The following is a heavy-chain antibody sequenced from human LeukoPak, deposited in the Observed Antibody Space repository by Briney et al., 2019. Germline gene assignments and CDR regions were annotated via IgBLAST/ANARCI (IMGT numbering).Heavy chain of an antibody. Sequence: GASVKVSCKASGYTFTGYYIHWVRQAPGQGLECVGWINPNSGGTSYAQKFQGRVTMTRDTSISTAYMDLSRLRSDDTAVYYCARGGSGSYFSWLDPCGQGTLATVSS. J-gene: IGHJ5*02. CDR1: GYTFTGYY. CDR2: INPNSGGT. D-gene: IGHD3-10*01. V-gene: IGHV1-2*02. CDR3: ARGGSGSYFSWLDP.